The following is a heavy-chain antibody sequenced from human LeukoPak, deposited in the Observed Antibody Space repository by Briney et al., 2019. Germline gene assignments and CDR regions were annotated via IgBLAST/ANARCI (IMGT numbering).Heavy chain of an antibody. CDR3: ARYSFSRKRITMVRGVTNWFDP. D-gene: IGHD3-10*01. CDR1: GGSISSYY. J-gene: IGHJ5*02. CDR2: IYTSGST. Sequence: SETLSLTCTVSGGSISSYYWSWIRQPAGKGLEWIGRIYTSGSTNYNPSLKSRVTMSVDTSKNQFSLKLSSMTAADTAVYYCARYSFSRKRITMVRGVTNWFDPWGQGTLVTVSS. V-gene: IGHV4-4*07.